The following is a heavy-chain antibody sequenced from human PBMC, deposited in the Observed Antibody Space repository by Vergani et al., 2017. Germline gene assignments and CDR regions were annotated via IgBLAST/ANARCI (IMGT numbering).Heavy chain of an antibody. CDR1: GGSFGGYY. CDR3: ARDGDGYSSGTLDY. J-gene: IGHJ4*02. V-gene: IGHV4-34*01. Sequence: QVQLQQWGAGLLKPSETLSLTCAVYGGSFGGYYWSWIRQPPGKGLEWIGEINHSGSTNYNPSLKSRVTISVDTSKNQFSLKLSSVTAADTAVYYCARDGDGYSSGTLDYWGQGTLVTVSS. CDR2: INHSGST. D-gene: IGHD6-25*01.